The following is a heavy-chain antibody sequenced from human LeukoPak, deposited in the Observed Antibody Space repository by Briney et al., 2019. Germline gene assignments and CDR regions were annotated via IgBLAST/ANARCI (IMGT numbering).Heavy chain of an antibody. CDR2: ISYDGVNK. J-gene: IGHJ4*02. V-gene: IGHV3-30-3*01. Sequence: GGSLRLSCEASGFTFSSHAIHWVRQAPGKGLEWVAFISYDGVNKHYADSVKGRSTLSRDNSKNTLYLQMNSLRAEDTAVYYCARDVSYHYSFDYWGQGTLVTVSS. D-gene: IGHD3-16*02. CDR1: GFTFSSHA. CDR3: ARDVSYHYSFDY.